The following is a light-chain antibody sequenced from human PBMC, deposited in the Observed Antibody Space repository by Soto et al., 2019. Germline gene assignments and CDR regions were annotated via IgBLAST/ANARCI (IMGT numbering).Light chain of an antibody. Sequence: ETAMAQSPATLSLSPGDRATLSCRASQSVSSNLAWYQQKPGQAPRLLIYGASTRATGIAARFSGSGSGTEFTLTISSLQSEDFAIYYCQQYNNWPRTFGQGTKVEIK. CDR1: QSVSSN. J-gene: IGKJ1*01. CDR3: QQYNNWPRT. CDR2: GAS. V-gene: IGKV3-15*01.